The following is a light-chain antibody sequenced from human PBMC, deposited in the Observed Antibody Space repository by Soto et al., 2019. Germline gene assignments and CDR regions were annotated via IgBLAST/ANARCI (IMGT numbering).Light chain of an antibody. Sequence: QSALTQPRSVSGSPGQSVTISCTGTSSDVGGYNYVSWYQHHPGKAPKLMIYDVHKRPSGVPDRFSGSKSGNTASLIISGLQAEDDADYYCTSYTRTTTLVVFGGGTKLTVL. V-gene: IGLV2-11*01. CDR2: DVH. CDR3: TSYTRTTTLVV. CDR1: SSDVGGYNY. J-gene: IGLJ3*02.